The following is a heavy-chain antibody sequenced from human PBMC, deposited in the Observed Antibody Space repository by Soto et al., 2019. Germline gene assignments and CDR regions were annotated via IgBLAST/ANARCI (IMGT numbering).Heavy chain of an antibody. CDR3: ARQGYGPQQGLVDA. V-gene: IGHV4-59*08. CDR1: GGSIINSY. J-gene: IGHJ6*02. Sequence: QVQLQQSGPGLVKPSETLSLTCTVSGGSIINSYCSWFRQSPGKGLEWIGYINHDGYSAYNLSLKRRRTMSADTSKTQVSRMLDSVTATDTAGYYCARQGYGPQQGLVDAWGQGTTVIVSS. CDR2: INHDGYS. D-gene: IGHD1-1*01.